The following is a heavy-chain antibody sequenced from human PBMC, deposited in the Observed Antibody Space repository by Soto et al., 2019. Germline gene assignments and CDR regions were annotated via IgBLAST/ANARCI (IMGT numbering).Heavy chain of an antibody. CDR1: GFTFRLYP. CDR3: AKAHTFRFYYFTGGDY. J-gene: IGHJ4*02. Sequence: EVQLLESGGGLVQPGGSLKLSCVASGFTFRLYPMDWVRQAPWKGLDWVSSISGSGGSTFYADSVKGRFTISRDNYKNPLYLKMDTRRAGDSAVYYCAKAHTFRFYYFTGGDYWVQGTLVTVSS. D-gene: IGHD3-22*01. V-gene: IGHV3-23*01. CDR2: ISGSGGST.